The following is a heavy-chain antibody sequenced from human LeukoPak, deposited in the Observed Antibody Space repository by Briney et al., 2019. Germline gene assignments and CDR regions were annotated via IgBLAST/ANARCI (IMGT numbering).Heavy chain of an antibody. Sequence: GGSLRLSCAASGFTFSSYAMHWVRQAPGKGLEWVSAISGSGGSTYYADSVKGRFTISRDNSKNTLYLQMNSLRAEDTAVCYCAKDARIRTGVPYFDYWGQGTLVTVSS. CDR3: AKDARIRTGVPYFDY. CDR2: ISGSGGST. J-gene: IGHJ4*02. V-gene: IGHV3-23*01. CDR1: GFTFSSYA. D-gene: IGHD3/OR15-3a*01.